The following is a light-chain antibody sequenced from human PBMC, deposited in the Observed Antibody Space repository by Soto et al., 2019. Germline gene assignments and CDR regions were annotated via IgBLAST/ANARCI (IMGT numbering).Light chain of an antibody. J-gene: IGLJ3*02. Sequence: QSALTQPASVSGSPGQSITISCTGSSSDVGTYNLVSWYQQHPGKAPKVMIYEVSERPSGVSNRFSGSKSGNTASLTISGLQAEDEADYYCCSYAGNRTCVNWVFGGGTKLTVL. V-gene: IGLV2-23*02. CDR2: EVS. CDR3: CSYAGNRTCVNWV. CDR1: SSDVGTYNL.